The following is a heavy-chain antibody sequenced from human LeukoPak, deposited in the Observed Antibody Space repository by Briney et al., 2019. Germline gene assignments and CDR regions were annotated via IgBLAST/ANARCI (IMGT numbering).Heavy chain of an antibody. J-gene: IGHJ4*02. Sequence: SETLSLTCAVSGGSISSNNWWSWVRQPPGRGLEWIADIYHTGSTNYSPSLKSRVTISVDKSKNQFFLKLNSVTAADTAVYYCARGPIYPVVDTAMGYFDYWGQGTLVTVSS. V-gene: IGHV4-4*02. CDR2: IYHTGST. D-gene: IGHD5-18*01. CDR3: ARGPIYPVVDTAMGYFDY. CDR1: GGSISSNNW.